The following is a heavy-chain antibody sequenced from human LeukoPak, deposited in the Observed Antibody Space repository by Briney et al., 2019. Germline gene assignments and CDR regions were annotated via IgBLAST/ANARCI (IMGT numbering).Heavy chain of an antibody. V-gene: IGHV3-30*18. Sequence: GRPLRLSCAASGSTFSSYGMHWVRQAPGKGLEWVAVISYDGSNKYYADSVKGRFTISRDNSKNTLYLQMNSLRAEDTAVYYCAKVLWFGVNGMDVWGQGTTVTVSS. J-gene: IGHJ6*02. CDR1: GSTFSSYG. CDR3: AKVLWFGVNGMDV. D-gene: IGHD3-10*01. CDR2: ISYDGSNK.